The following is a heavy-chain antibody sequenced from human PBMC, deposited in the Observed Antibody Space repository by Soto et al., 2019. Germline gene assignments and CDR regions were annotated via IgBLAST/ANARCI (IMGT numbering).Heavy chain of an antibody. CDR2: ISGSGGST. J-gene: IGHJ4*02. Sequence: GGSLRLSCAASGFTFSSYAMSWVRQAPGKGLEWVSAISGSGGSTYYADSVKGRSTIFRDNSKNTLYLQMNSLRAEDTAVYYCAKSEENSTPPLDYWGQGTLVTVSS. CDR1: GFTFSSYA. CDR3: AKSEENSTPPLDY. V-gene: IGHV3-23*01.